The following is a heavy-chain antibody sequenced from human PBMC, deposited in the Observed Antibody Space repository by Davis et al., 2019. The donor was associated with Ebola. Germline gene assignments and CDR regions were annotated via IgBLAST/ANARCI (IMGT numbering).Heavy chain of an antibody. CDR2: ISSSCSYI. D-gene: IGHD3-16*01. CDR1: GFTFSSYS. CDR3: ARGLCCLNKNYGMDV. V-gene: IGHV3-21*01. Sequence: GESLKISCAASGFTFSSYSMNWVRQAPGKGLEWVSSISSSCSYIYYADSVKGRFTISRDNAKNSLYLQMNSLRAEDTAVYYCARGLCCLNKNYGMDVWGQGTTVTVSS. J-gene: IGHJ6*02.